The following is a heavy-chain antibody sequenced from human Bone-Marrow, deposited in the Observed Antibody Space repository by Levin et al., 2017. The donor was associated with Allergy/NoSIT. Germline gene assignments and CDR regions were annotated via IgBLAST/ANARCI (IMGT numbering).Heavy chain of an antibody. CDR3: ARDRYHYYGLDV. CDR1: GFTFSTYE. J-gene: IGHJ6*02. V-gene: IGHV3-48*03. CDR2: ISSSVDKI. Sequence: GGSLRLSCAASGFTFSTYEMNWVRQAPGKGLEWISYISSSVDKIYYADSVKGRFTISRDNAKNSMYLQMNNLRPEDTAVYYCARDRYHYYGLDVWGQGTTVTVSS.